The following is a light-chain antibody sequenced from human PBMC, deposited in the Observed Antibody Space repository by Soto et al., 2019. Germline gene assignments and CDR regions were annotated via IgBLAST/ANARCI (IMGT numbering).Light chain of an antibody. V-gene: IGKV3-20*01. CDR2: GAS. CDR3: QQYGSSLLT. Sequence: EIFLPPSPGTLSFSPGERAPLSFSASQSVSSSYLAWYQQKPGQAPRLLVYGASSRATGIPDRFSGSGSGTDFTLTISRLEPEDFAVYYCQQYGSSLLTFGGGTKVDI. J-gene: IGKJ4*01. CDR1: QSVSSSY.